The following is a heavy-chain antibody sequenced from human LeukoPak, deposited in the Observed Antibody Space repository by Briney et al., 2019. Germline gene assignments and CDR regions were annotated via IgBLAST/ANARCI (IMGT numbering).Heavy chain of an antibody. V-gene: IGHV3-7*01. Sequence: GGSLRLSCAASGFTFSSYWMSWVRQAPGKGLEWVANIKQDGSEKYYVDSVKGRFTISRDNAKNSLYLQMNSLRAEDTAVYYCARDVSASGLGFDYWGQGTLVTVSS. CDR2: IKQDGSEK. D-gene: IGHD3-10*01. J-gene: IGHJ4*02. CDR1: GFTFSSYW. CDR3: ARDVSASGLGFDY.